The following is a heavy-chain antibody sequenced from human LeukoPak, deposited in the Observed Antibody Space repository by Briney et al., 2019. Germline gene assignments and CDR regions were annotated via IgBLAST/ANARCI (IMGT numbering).Heavy chain of an antibody. Sequence: TGGSLRLSCAASGFTFSSYAMSWVRQAPGKGLEWVSGISGSGSSTYYADSVKGRFTISRDNSKNTLYLQMDSLRAEDTAVYYCARDQEDYGSGSGVVHFDYWGQGTLVTVSS. CDR1: GFTFSSYA. D-gene: IGHD3-10*01. CDR3: ARDQEDYGSGSGVVHFDY. J-gene: IGHJ4*02. V-gene: IGHV3-23*01. CDR2: ISGSGSST.